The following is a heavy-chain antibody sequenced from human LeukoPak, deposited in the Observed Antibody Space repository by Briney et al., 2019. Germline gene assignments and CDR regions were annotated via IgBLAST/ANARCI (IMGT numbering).Heavy chain of an antibody. J-gene: IGHJ4*02. CDR1: GYTFSIYW. CDR2: IYPDDSKT. Sequence: GESLRISCQGSGYTFSIYWIGWVRQMPGKGLEWMGIIYPDDSKTRYSPSFQGQVTISADKSISTAYLQWSSLKASDTAMYYCARHGPYYYDSSGYYLGSHWGQGTLVTVSS. V-gene: IGHV5-51*01. CDR3: ARHGPYYYDSSGYYLGSH. D-gene: IGHD3-22*01.